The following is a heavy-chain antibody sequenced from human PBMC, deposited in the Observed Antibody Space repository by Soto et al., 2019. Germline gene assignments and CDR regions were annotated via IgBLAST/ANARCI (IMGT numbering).Heavy chain of an antibody. CDR3: ASDISGSYYYYYGMDV. V-gene: IGHV3-33*01. D-gene: IGHD1-26*01. CDR2: IWYDGSNK. J-gene: IGHJ6*02. Sequence: QVQLVESGGGVVQPGRSLRLSCAASGFTFSSYGMHWVRQAPGKGLEWVAVIWYDGSNKYYADSVKGRFTISRDNSKNXLYLQMNSLRAEDTAVYYCASDISGSYYYYYGMDVWGQGTTVTVSS. CDR1: GFTFSSYG.